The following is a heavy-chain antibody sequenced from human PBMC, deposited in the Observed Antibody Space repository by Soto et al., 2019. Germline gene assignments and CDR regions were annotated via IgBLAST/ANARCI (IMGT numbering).Heavy chain of an antibody. CDR2: IYYSGST. CDR1: GGYIRSGGYY. Sequence: TSETMSLTSTVAGGYIRSGGYYWSWINKHPGKGLEWIGYIYYSGSTYYNPSLKSRVTISVDTSKNQLSLKLSSVTAADTAVYYCARDAGTRRWPYYYYGMDVWGQGTTVTVSS. D-gene: IGHD2-15*01. CDR3: ARDAGTRRWPYYYYGMDV. V-gene: IGHV4-31*03. J-gene: IGHJ6*02.